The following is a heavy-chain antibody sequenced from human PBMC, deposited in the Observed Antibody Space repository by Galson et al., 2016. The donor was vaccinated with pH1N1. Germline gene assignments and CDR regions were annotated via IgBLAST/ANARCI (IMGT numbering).Heavy chain of an antibody. J-gene: IGHJ5*02. Sequence: SVKVSCKASGFMFTSYGITWVRQAPGQGLEWMGLISGYNGNTNYAQKFRGRLTMTTDTSTTTAYMELRSIRSDDTAFYYCARLSGSRWLDPWGQGTLVTVST. CDR1: GFMFTSYG. CDR3: ARLSGSRWLDP. V-gene: IGHV1-18*01. CDR2: ISGYNGNT. D-gene: IGHD3-10*01.